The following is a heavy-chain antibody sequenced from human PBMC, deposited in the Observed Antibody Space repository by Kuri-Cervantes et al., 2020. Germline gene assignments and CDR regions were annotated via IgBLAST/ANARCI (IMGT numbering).Heavy chain of an antibody. CDR2: IKSKTDGGTT. CDR3: ARDREGRFGERELFWFDP. D-gene: IGHD3-10*01. J-gene: IGHJ5*02. V-gene: IGHV3-15*01. Sequence: GESLKISCAASGFAFGNAWMSWVRQAPGKGLEWVGRIKSKTDGGTTDYAAPVKGRFTISRDDSKNTLYLQMNSLRAEDTAVYYCARDREGRFGERELFWFDPWGQGTLVTVSS. CDR1: GFAFGNAW.